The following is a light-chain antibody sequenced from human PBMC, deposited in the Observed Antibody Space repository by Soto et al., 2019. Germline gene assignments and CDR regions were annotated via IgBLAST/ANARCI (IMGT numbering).Light chain of an antibody. V-gene: IGLV2-23*01. Sequence: QSALTQPASVSGSPGQSITISCTGTSSDVGSYNLVSWYQQDPGKAPKLIIYEGSTWPSGISNRFSGSQSGNTASLTISGLQAEDEGDYYCCSYAGSNVVFGGGTKLTVL. CDR1: SSDVGSYNL. J-gene: IGLJ2*01. CDR2: EGS. CDR3: CSYAGSNVV.